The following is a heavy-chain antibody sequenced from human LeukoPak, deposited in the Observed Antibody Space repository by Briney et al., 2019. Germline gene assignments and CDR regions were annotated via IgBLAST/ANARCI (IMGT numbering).Heavy chain of an antibody. CDR3: ATSGNYYLKY. Sequence: GGSLRLSGAASGFTFSSYWMSWVRQAPGKGLEWVANIKQDGSEKYYVDSVKGRFTISRDNAKNSLYLQMNSLRDEDTAVYYCATSGNYYLKYWGQGTLVTVSS. CDR2: IKQDGSEK. CDR1: GFTFSSYW. D-gene: IGHD1-26*01. J-gene: IGHJ4*02. V-gene: IGHV3-7*01.